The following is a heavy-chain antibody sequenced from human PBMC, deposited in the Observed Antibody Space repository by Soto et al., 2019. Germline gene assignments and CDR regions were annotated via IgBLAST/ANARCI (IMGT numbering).Heavy chain of an antibody. CDR3: ARGGHVVVVTAALDY. CDR2: VNPSGGHT. J-gene: IGHJ4*02. CDR1: GDTFTDYY. V-gene: IGHV1-46*01. D-gene: IGHD2-21*02. Sequence: QVQLMQSGAEVKKPGASVKGSCKASGDTFTDYYIHWVRQAPGQGLEWMGTVNPSGGHTTYAQHFLGRVNMTRDTSTSTLYMELTSLTSDDTAVYYCARGGHVVVVTAALDYWGQGTLVTVSS.